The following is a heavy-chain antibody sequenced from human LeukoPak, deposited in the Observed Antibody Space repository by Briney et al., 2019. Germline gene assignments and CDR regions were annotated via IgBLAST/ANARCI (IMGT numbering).Heavy chain of an antibody. J-gene: IGHJ4*02. D-gene: IGHD3-10*01. CDR2: IYTSGST. CDR1: GGSISSYY. V-gene: IGHV4-4*07. CDR3: VRARGQSGVDY. Sequence: PSETLSLTCTVSGGSISSYYWSWIRQPAGKGLEWIGRIYTSGSTNYNPSLRSRVTMSVDTSKNQFSLNLTSVTAADTAVYYCVRARGQSGVDYWGQGTLVTVSS.